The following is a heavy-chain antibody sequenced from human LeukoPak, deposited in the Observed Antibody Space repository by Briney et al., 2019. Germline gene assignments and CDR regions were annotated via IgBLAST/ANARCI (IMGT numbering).Heavy chain of an antibody. CDR3: ARSAYYSADY. V-gene: IGHV4-4*02. J-gene: IGHJ4*02. CDR2: IHHSGST. Sequence: SETLSLTCDVSGGSMSSGYWWSWVRQSPGKGLEWIGEIHHSGSTNYNPSLKSRVTISVDKSKNQFSVMLTPVTAADTAVYYCARSAYYSADYWGQGTPVTVSS. CDR1: GGSMSSGYW. D-gene: IGHD2/OR15-2a*01.